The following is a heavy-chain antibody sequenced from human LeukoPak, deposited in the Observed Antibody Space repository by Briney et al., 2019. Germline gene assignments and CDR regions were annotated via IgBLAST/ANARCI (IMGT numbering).Heavy chain of an antibody. D-gene: IGHD2-15*01. CDR3: ARHGYCSGGSCYSDYYYYGMDV. J-gene: IGHJ6*02. CDR1: NGSISSSSYY. CDR2: ISYSGST. V-gene: IGHV4-39*01. Sequence: PSETLSLTCTVSNGSISSSSYYWGWIRQPPGKGLEWIGSISYSGSTYYNPSLKSRVTISVDTSKNQLSLRLSSVTAADTAVYYCARHGYCSGGSCYSDYYYYGMDVWGQGTTVTVSS.